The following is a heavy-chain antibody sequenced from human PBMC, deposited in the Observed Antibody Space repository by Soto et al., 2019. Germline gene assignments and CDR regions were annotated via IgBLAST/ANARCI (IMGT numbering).Heavy chain of an antibody. Sequence: QVQLVQSGAEVKKPGSSVKVSCKASGGTFSSYAISWVRQAPGQGLEWMGGIIPIFGTANYAQKFQGRVTITADESTSTAYMELSSLRSEDTAVYYCASNGGNSYRMYYYGMDVWGQGTTVTVSS. V-gene: IGHV1-69*01. CDR1: GGTFSSYA. D-gene: IGHD2-21*02. CDR3: ASNGGNSYRMYYYGMDV. CDR2: IIPIFGTA. J-gene: IGHJ6*02.